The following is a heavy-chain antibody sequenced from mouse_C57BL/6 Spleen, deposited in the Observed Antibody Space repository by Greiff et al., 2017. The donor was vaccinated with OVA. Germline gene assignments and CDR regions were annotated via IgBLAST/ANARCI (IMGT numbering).Heavy chain of an antibody. V-gene: IGHV1-52*01. Sequence: QVQLQQPGAELVRPGSSVKLSCKASGYTFTSYWMHWVKQRPIQGLEWIGNIDPSDSETHYNQKFKDKATLTVDKSSSTAYMQLSSLTSEDSAVYYWARPSNYPYAMDYWGQGTSVTVSA. CDR1: GYTFTSYW. CDR2: IDPSDSET. J-gene: IGHJ4*01. D-gene: IGHD2-5*01. CDR3: ARPSNYPYAMDY.